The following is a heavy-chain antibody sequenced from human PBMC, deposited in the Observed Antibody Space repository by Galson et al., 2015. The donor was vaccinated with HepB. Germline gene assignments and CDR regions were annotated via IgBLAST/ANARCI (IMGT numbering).Heavy chain of an antibody. V-gene: IGHV3-21*01. CDR2: ISSSSSYI. J-gene: IGHJ4*02. Sequence: SLRLSCAASGFTFSSYSMNWVRQAPGKGLEWVSSISSSSSYIYYADSVKGRFTISRDNAKNSLYLQMNSLRAEDTAVYYCAREGEGSSGYYSFDYWGQGTLVTVSS. D-gene: IGHD3-22*01. CDR1: GFTFSSYS. CDR3: AREGEGSSGYYSFDY.